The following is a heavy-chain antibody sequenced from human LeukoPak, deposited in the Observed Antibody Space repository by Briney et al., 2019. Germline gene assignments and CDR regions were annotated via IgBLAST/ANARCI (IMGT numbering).Heavy chain of an antibody. CDR2: IYYSGST. V-gene: IGHV4-61*08. Sequence: PSETLSLTCTVSGGSVSSGGYYWSWIRQHPGKGLEWIGDIYYSGSTNYNPSLKSRVTISVDTSKNQFSLKLNSATAADTAVYYCARDRGAAATGGYYYGMDVWGQGTTVSVSS. CDR1: GGSVSSGGYY. CDR3: ARDRGAAATGGYYYGMDV. J-gene: IGHJ6*02. D-gene: IGHD6-13*01.